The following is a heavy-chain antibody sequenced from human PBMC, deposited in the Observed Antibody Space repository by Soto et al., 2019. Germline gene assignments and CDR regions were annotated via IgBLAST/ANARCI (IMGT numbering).Heavy chain of an antibody. CDR3: TRDDQGIATSGTPILGS. Sequence: HPGGSLRLSCRASGFRFDDYAMHWVRQAPGKGLEWVAGIIWNSEAIDYAESVRGRFTISRDNAENSVFLQMDSLSPEDTALYYCTRDDQGIATSGTPILGSWGQGTPVTVSS. V-gene: IGHV3-9*01. CDR1: GFRFDDYA. D-gene: IGHD6-13*01. J-gene: IGHJ4*02. CDR2: IIWNSEAI.